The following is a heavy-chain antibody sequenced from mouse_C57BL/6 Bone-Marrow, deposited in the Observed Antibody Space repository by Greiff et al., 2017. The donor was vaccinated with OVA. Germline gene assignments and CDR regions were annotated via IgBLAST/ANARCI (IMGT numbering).Heavy chain of an antibody. V-gene: IGHV1-53*01. CDR3: ARRITTVVGYFDY. CDR1: GYTFTSYW. D-gene: IGHD1-1*01. J-gene: IGHJ2*01. CDR2: INPSNGGT. Sequence: VQLQQPGTELVKPGASVKLSCKASGYTFTSYWMHWVKQRPGQGLEWIGNINPSNGGTIYNEKFKSKATLTVDKSSSTAYMQLSSLTSEDSAVYYCARRITTVVGYFDYWGQGTTLTVSS.